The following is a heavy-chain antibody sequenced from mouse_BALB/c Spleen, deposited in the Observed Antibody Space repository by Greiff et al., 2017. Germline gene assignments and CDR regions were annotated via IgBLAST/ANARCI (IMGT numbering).Heavy chain of an antibody. J-gene: IGHJ1*01. CDR3: ARDRYGNYPYWYFDV. Sequence: VQRVESGPGLVAPSQSLSITCTVSGFSLTGYGVNWVRQPPGKGLEWLGMIWGDGSTDYNSALKSRLSISKDNSKSQVFLKMNSLQTDDTARYYWARDRYGNYPYWYFDVWGAGTTVTVSS. D-gene: IGHD2-10*02. CDR2: IWGDGST. V-gene: IGHV2-6-7*01. CDR1: GFSLTGYG.